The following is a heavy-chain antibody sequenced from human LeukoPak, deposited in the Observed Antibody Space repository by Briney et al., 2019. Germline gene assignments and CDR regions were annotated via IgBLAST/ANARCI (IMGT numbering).Heavy chain of an antibody. CDR3: ATDVDTAPGWFDP. V-gene: IGHV1-69*01. J-gene: IGHJ5*02. D-gene: IGHD5-18*01. CDR1: GGTFSSYA. CDR2: IIPIFGTA. Sequence: SVKVSCKASGGTFSSYAISWVRQAPGQGLEWMGGIIPIFGTANYAQKFQGRVTITADESTSTAYMELSSLRSGDTAVYYCATDVDTAPGWFDPWGQGTLVTVSS.